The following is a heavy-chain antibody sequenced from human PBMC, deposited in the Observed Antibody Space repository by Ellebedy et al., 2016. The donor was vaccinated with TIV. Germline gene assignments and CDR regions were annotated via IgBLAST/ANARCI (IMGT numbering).Heavy chain of an antibody. D-gene: IGHD3-3*01. CDR2: FYYSGIT. CDR1: GGSFSGYY. Sequence: SETLSLTXAVYGGSFSGYYWSWIRQPPGKGLEWIGYFYYSGITNYNPSLKSRVTISVDTSKSQFYLELRSATAADTAVYYCARVRSGYNYYYYYMDVWGKGTTVTVSS. CDR3: ARVRSGYNYYYYYMDV. V-gene: IGHV4-59*13. J-gene: IGHJ6*03.